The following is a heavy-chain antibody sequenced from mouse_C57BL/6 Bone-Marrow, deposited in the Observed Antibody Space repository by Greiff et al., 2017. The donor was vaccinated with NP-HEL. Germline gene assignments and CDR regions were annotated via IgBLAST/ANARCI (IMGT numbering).Heavy chain of an antibody. Sequence: VQLQQSGAELARPGASVKLSCKASGYTFTSYGISWVKQRTGQGLEWIGEIYPRSGTTYYKEKFKGKATLTADKYSSTAYMELRSLIAEDSAVYSCVREGAYYSSWGAMDYWGQGTSVTVSS. D-gene: IGHD2-5*01. J-gene: IGHJ4*01. CDR3: VREGAYYSSWGAMDY. V-gene: IGHV1-81*01. CDR1: GYTFTSYG. CDR2: IYPRSGTT.